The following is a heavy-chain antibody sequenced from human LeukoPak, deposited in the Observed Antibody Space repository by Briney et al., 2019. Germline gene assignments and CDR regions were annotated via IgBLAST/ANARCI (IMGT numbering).Heavy chain of an antibody. Sequence: ASVKVSCKASGGTFSSYAISWVRQAPGQGLEWMGGIIPIFGTANYAQKFQGRVTITADKSTSTAYMELSSLRSDDTAVYYCARGRGYSYGWDYYYMDVWGKGTTVTVSS. CDR1: GGTFSSYA. CDR3: ARGRGYSYGWDYYYMDV. V-gene: IGHV1-69*06. J-gene: IGHJ6*03. CDR2: IIPIFGTA. D-gene: IGHD5-18*01.